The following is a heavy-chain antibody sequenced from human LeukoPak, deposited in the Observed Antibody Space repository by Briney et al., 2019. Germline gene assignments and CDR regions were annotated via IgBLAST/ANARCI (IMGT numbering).Heavy chain of an antibody. CDR3: ARDRSFYDILTSSYGWYSDY. Sequence: GGSLRLSCAVSGFNVSSNYMSWVRQAPGKGLEWVSLIYMSGVTHYADSVKGRFTISRDHSKNTLYLQMNSLRADDTAVYYCARDRSFYDILTSSYGWYSDYWGQGTLVSVSS. V-gene: IGHV3-53*01. CDR1: GFNVSSNY. J-gene: IGHJ4*02. D-gene: IGHD3-9*01. CDR2: IYMSGVT.